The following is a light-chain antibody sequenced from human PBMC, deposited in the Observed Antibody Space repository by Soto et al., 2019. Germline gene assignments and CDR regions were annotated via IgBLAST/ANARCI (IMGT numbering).Light chain of an antibody. Sequence: EIVLTQSPGTLSLSPGDRATLSCRASQSVSNNYLAWYQQKPGQAPRLLIYGASSRATGIPDRFSGSGSGTEFTLTICGLQSEDFAVYYCQQYNNWPRTFGQGTKVDI. CDR3: QQYNNWPRT. CDR2: GAS. CDR1: QSVSNN. V-gene: IGKV3D-15*01. J-gene: IGKJ1*01.